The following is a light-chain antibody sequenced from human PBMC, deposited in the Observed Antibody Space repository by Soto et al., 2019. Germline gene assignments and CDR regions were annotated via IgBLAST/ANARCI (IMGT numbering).Light chain of an antibody. CDR1: QSVLYSSNNKNS. V-gene: IGKV4-1*01. Sequence: DIVMTQSPDSLAVSLGERATINCKSSQSVLYSSNNKNSVAWYQQKPGQPPQLLIYWASTRESGVPDRFSGSESGTDFTLTISSLQAEDVAVYYCQQYYSTPRLTFGGGTKVEIK. CDR3: QQYYSTPRLT. J-gene: IGKJ4*01. CDR2: WAS.